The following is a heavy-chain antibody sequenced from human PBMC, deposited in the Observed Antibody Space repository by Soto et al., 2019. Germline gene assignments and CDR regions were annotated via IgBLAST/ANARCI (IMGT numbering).Heavy chain of an antibody. J-gene: IGHJ2*01. CDR3: ATSDWAW. V-gene: IGHV1-3*05. Sequence: QVQIVQSGPEEKSPGASVKLSCTTSGYIFADYAIHWVRQAPGQGLGWGGWIKADNGDTRYSPKSXXRXPITRDISASTSYMELSGLRSADTAVFYCATSDWAWWGRGTLITVS. D-gene: IGHD3-9*01. CDR1: GYIFADYA. CDR2: IKADNGDT.